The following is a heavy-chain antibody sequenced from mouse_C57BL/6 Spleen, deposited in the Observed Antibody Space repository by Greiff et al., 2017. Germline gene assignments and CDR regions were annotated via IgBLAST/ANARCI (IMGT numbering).Heavy chain of an antibody. D-gene: IGHD1-1*01. CDR2: IHPNSGST. CDR1: GYTFTSYW. Sequence: QVQLQQPGAELVKPGASVKLSCKASGYTFTSYWMHWVKQRPGQGLEWIGMIHPNSGSTNYNEKFKSKATLTVDKSSSKAYMQLSSLTSEDSAVYYGAIWDYGSSYYARDYWGQGTSVTVAS. J-gene: IGHJ4*01. V-gene: IGHV1-64*01. CDR3: AIWDYGSSYYARDY.